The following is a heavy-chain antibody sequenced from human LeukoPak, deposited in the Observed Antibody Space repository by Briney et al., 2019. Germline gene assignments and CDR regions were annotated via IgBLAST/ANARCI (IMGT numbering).Heavy chain of an antibody. Sequence: GGSLRLSCAASGFTFSSYWMTWVRQAPGKGLEWVANINQYGSEKYYVDSVKGRFTISRDNAKNSLYLQMNNLRAEDTAVYYCARGVGSSWCFDCWGQGTLVTVSS. J-gene: IGHJ4*02. V-gene: IGHV3-7*01. CDR3: ARGVGSSWCFDC. D-gene: IGHD6-13*01. CDR2: INQYGSEK. CDR1: GFTFSSYW.